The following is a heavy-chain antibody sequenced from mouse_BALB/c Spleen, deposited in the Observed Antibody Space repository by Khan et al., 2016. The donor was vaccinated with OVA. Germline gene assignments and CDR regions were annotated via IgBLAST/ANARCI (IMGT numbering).Heavy chain of an antibody. CDR3: VRDVAYHRNDGWVAY. CDR2: INPSNGYT. Sequence: QVQLKQSGAELARPGASVKMSCKASGYTFTSYTIHWIKKRPGQGLEWIGYINPSNGYTNYNQKFKDKATLTTDKSSTTAYLQLSSLTSDDSAVYNCVRDVAYHRNDGWVAYWGQGTLVTVTA. CDR1: GYTFTSYT. V-gene: IGHV1-4*01. D-gene: IGHD2-14*01. J-gene: IGHJ3*01.